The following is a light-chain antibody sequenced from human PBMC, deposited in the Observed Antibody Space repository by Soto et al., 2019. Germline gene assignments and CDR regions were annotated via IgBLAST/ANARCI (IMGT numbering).Light chain of an antibody. CDR1: QSVSSY. V-gene: IGKV1-39*01. Sequence: DIQMTQSPSPLSASVGDRVDITCRTSQSVSSYLNWYQAKPGKAPKLLIYEASSLESGVPSRFSGSGSGTDFTLTISSLQPEDSATYYCQQSYSTPPFTVGPGTRV. J-gene: IGKJ3*01. CDR2: EAS. CDR3: QQSYSTPPFT.